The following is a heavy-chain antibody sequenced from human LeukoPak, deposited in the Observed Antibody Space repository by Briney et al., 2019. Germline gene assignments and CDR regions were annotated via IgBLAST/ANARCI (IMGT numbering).Heavy chain of an antibody. J-gene: IGHJ1*01. CDR3: ARGDKDRDDSIGYYYSEYFLH. CDR2: ISSSGNTI. V-gene: IGHV3-48*03. Sequence: PGGSRRLSCAASGFTFSSYEMNWVRQAPGKGLEWVSYISSSGNTIYYADSVKGRFTISRDNAKNSLYLQMNSLRAEDTAVYYCARGDKDRDDSIGYYYSEYFLHWGQGTLVTVSS. D-gene: IGHD3-22*01. CDR1: GFTFSSYE.